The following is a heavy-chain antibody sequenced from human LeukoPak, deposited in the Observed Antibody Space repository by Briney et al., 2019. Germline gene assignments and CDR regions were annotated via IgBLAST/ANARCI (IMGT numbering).Heavy chain of an antibody. CDR3: ARGVVEVATITIGY. CDR2: IKSDGSHT. J-gene: IGHJ4*02. Sequence: GESLRLSCAASGFTFSSYWMHWVRQAPGKGLVWVSHIKSDGSHTTYADSVKGRFTISRDNAKNTLYLQMNSLRAEDTAVYYCARGVVEVATITIGYWGQGALVTVSS. D-gene: IGHD5-24*01. CDR1: GFTFSSYW. V-gene: IGHV3-74*01.